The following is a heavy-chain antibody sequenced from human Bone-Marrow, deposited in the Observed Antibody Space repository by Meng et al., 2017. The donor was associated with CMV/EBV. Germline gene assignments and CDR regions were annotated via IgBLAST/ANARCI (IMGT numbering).Heavy chain of an antibody. CDR2: ISSGGITI. Sequence: GESLKISCVASGFTFSSYEINWVRQAPGKGLEWVSYISSGGITIYYADSVKGRFTISRDNAKNPLYLQMNSLRAEHTAVYYCARGSGEYVFDWGQGTLVTVSS. CDR1: GFTFSSYE. V-gene: IGHV3-48*03. J-gene: IGHJ4*02. CDR3: ARGSGEYVFD. D-gene: IGHD3-16*01.